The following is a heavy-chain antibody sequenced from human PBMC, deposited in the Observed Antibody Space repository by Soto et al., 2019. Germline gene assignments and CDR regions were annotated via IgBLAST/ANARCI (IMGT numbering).Heavy chain of an antibody. D-gene: IGHD6-19*01. Sequence: PGGSLRLPCAAPGITFVNYAMNWVRQAPGKGLEWVSGLSGSGTSTYYADSVKGRFTISRDNSRDTLFLQMNSLTADDTAVYYCAKGTTSGGWFNPFDSWGQGALVTVSS. CDR2: LSGSGTST. CDR1: GITFVNYA. V-gene: IGHV3-23*01. J-gene: IGHJ4*02. CDR3: AKGTTSGGWFNPFDS.